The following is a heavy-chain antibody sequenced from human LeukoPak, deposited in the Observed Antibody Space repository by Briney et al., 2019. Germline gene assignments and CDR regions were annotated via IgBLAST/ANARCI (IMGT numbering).Heavy chain of an antibody. CDR3: ARDDY. Sequence: SETLSLTCTVSGGSISSYYWSWIRQPPGKGLEWIGYIYYTGNTHYNFSLKSRVTISVATSKNQFSLKLSSVTAADTAVYYCARDDYWGQGTLVTVSS. CDR1: GGSISSYY. V-gene: IGHV4-59*12. J-gene: IGHJ4*02. CDR2: IYYTGNT.